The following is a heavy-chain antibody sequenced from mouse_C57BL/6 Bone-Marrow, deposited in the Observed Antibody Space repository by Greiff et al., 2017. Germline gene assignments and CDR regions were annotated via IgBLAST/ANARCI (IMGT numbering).Heavy chain of an antibody. CDR2: MDPSDSYT. Sequence: QVQLQQSGAELVMPWASVKLSCKASGYTFTSYWMHWVKQRPGQGLEWIGEMDPSDSYTNYNQKVKGKSTLTVDKYSSTAYMQLSSLTYEDSAVYYCARWGLLRPVCDCWYFDVWGTGTTVTVSP. CDR3: ARWGLLRPVCDCWYFDV. V-gene: IGHV1-69*01. CDR1: GYTFTSYW. J-gene: IGHJ1*03. D-gene: IGHD1-2*01.